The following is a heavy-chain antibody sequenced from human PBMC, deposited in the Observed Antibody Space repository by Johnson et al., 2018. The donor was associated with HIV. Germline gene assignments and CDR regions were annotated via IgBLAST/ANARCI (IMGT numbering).Heavy chain of an antibody. D-gene: IGHD3-10*01. CDR1: GFTFSSYA. V-gene: IGHV3-66*01. Sequence: VQLVESGGALVQPGGSLRLSCAASGFTFSSYAMSWVPQAPGKGLEWVSVIYSGGDTYYADSVKGRFTISRDDSKNTLYLQMNRLTAEDTAVYYCARAPGFSRAFDIWGQGTMVTVSS. CDR3: ARAPGFSRAFDI. J-gene: IGHJ3*02. CDR2: IYSGGDT.